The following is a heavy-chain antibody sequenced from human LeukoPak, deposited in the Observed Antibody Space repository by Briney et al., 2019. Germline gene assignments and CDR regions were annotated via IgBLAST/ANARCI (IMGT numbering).Heavy chain of an antibody. V-gene: IGHV3-66*02. J-gene: IGHJ5*02. CDR1: GFTVSSNY. Sequence: GGSLRLSCAASGFTVSSNYMSWVRQAPGKGLEWVSVIYSGGSTYYADSVKGRFTISRDNSKNTLYLQMNSLRAEDTAVYYCAREAPFYCSSTSCYGEGWFDPWGQGTLVTVSS. CDR2: IYSGGST. CDR3: AREAPFYCSSTSCYGEGWFDP. D-gene: IGHD2-2*01.